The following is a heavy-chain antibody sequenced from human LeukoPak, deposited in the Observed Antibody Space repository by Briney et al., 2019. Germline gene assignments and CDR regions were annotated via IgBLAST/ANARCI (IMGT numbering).Heavy chain of an antibody. D-gene: IGHD3-16*01. CDR3: GRAVDVADY. Sequence: GGSLRLSCVASLFTLGHHFMSWVRQAPGAELEWVANINPEGSIKFNADSVKGRFSISRENARNSVYLKMISLRGEATAIYYCGRAVDVADYWGQGTLVAVSS. J-gene: IGHJ4*02. CDR1: LFTLGHHF. CDR2: INPEGSIK. V-gene: IGHV3-7*01.